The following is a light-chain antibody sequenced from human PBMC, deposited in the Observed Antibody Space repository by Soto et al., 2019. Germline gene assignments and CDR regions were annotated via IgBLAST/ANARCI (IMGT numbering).Light chain of an antibody. Sequence: EIVMTQSPATLSVSPGESATLSCRASQSVSSNLAWHQQKPGQAPRILMYDASTRATGISARFSGSGSGTEFTLTISSLQSEDFAVYYCQQYHNWPITFGQGTPLEI. CDR1: QSVSSN. CDR2: DAS. J-gene: IGKJ5*01. CDR3: QQYHNWPIT. V-gene: IGKV3-15*01.